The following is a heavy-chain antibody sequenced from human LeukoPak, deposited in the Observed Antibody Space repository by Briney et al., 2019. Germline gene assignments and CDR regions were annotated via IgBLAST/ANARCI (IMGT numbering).Heavy chain of an antibody. J-gene: IGHJ4*02. CDR2: INPNSGGT. CDR3: ARGPGYSSGWYAFDY. CDR1: GYTFTGYY. V-gene: IGHV1-2*02. Sequence: ASVKVSCKAPGYTFTGYYMHWVRQAPGQGLEWMGWINPNSGGTNYAQKFQGRVTMTRDTSISTAYMELSRLRSDDTAVYYCARGPGYSSGWYAFDYWGQGTLVTVSS. D-gene: IGHD6-19*01.